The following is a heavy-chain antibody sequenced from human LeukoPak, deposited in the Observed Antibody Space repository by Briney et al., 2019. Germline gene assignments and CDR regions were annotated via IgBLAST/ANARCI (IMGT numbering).Heavy chain of an antibody. CDR1: GFTFSSYG. CDR2: ISGSGGNT. Sequence: GGSLRLSCAASGFTFSSYGMSWVRQAPGKGLGWVSAISGSGGNTFYADSVKGRFTISRDSSKNTLYLQMNSLRAEDTAVYYCAKGYCSTTNCYAFDIWGQGTMVTVSS. CDR3: AKGYCSTTNCYAFDI. D-gene: IGHD2-2*01. J-gene: IGHJ3*02. V-gene: IGHV3-23*01.